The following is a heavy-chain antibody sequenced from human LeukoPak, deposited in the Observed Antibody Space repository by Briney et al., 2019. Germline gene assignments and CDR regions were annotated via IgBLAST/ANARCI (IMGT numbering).Heavy chain of an antibody. D-gene: IGHD2-2*01. CDR1: GGSFSGYY. Sequence: SETLSLTCAVYGGSFSGYYWSWIRQPPGKGLEWIGEINHSGSTNYNPSLKSRVTISVDTSKNQFSLKLSSVTAADTAVYYCARGSGNMGYCSSTSCRILNWFDPWGQGTLVTVSS. CDR2: INHSGST. J-gene: IGHJ5*02. CDR3: ARGSGNMGYCSSTSCRILNWFDP. V-gene: IGHV4-34*01.